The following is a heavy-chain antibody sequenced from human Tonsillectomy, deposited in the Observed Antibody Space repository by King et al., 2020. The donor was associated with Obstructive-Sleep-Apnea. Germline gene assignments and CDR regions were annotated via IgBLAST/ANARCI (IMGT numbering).Heavy chain of an antibody. D-gene: IGHD5/OR15-5a*01. Sequence: VQLVESGGGVVQPGGSLRLSCAASEFTFSAYALHWVRQSPGKGLEWLAVISYDGNNHYFADSVRGRFTISRDNSKNALYLQMSSLRAEDTAVYYCARDFYDAPSYYYYGVDVWGQGTTVTVSS. CDR1: EFTFSAYA. J-gene: IGHJ6*02. CDR3: ARDFYDAPSYYYYGVDV. V-gene: IGHV3-30*04. CDR2: ISYDGNNH.